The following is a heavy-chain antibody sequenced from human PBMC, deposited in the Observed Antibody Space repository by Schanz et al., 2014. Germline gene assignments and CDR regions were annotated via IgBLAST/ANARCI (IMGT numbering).Heavy chain of an antibody. J-gene: IGHJ4*02. CDR3: VPMSIAAQ. V-gene: IGHV3-21*02. D-gene: IGHD6-6*01. CDR2: ISSTSSYI. CDR1: GFTFSTYA. Sequence: EVKLLESGGHLVQPGGSLRLSCVASGFTFSTYAMSWVRQAPGKGLEWVSSISSTSSYISYADSVKGRFTISRDNAKNSLYLQMNSLRAEDTAVYYCVPMSIAAQWGQGTLVTVSS.